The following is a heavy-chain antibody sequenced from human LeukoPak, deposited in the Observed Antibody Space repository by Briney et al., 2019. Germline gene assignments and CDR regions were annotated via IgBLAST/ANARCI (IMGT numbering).Heavy chain of an antibody. J-gene: IGHJ4*02. CDR3: ARRPLVGGIDS. D-gene: IGHD1-26*01. CDR2: IDHSGAT. CDR1: SGTFSGFY. Sequence: SETLSLTCAVYSGTFSGFYWTWIRQPPGKGLEWIGEIDHSGATNYNPSLKSRVTISVDTSKNQFSLKLRSVTAADTAVYYCARRPLVGGIDSWGQGILVTVSS. V-gene: IGHV4-34*01.